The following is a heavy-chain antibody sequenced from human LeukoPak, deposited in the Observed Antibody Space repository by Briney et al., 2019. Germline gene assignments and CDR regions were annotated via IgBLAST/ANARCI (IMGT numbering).Heavy chain of an antibody. Sequence: PSETLSLTCAVYGGSFSGYYWSWIRQPPGKGLEWIGEINHSGSTNYNPSLTSRVTISVDTSKNQFSLKLSSVTAADTAVYYCARGYCSSTSYYLYGMDVWGQGTTVTVSS. CDR2: INHSGST. D-gene: IGHD2-2*01. CDR1: GGSFSGYY. V-gene: IGHV4-34*01. J-gene: IGHJ6*02. CDR3: ARGYCSSTSYYLYGMDV.